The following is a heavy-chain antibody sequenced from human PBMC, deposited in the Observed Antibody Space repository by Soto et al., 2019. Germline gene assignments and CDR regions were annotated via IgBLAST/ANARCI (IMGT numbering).Heavy chain of an antibody. Sequence: QLQLQESGSGLVKPSQTLSLTCAVSGGSISSGGYSWSWIRQPPGKGLEWIGYIYHSGSTYYNPSXXSXAXXAVDRSKNQFSLKLSSVTAADTAVYYGARGPPLGYWGQGTLVTVSS. CDR2: IYHSGST. J-gene: IGHJ4*02. V-gene: IGHV4-30-2*01. CDR3: ARGPPLGY. CDR1: GGSISSGGYS.